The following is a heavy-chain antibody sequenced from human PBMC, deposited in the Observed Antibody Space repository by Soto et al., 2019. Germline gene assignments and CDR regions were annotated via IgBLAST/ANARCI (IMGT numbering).Heavy chain of an antibody. CDR3: AKRDTSYWFSLDY. CDR2: ISDNGIYI. D-gene: IGHD2-8*02. V-gene: IGHV3-23*01. Sequence: PGGSLRLSCAASGFTFSNYAMNWVRQAPGKGLEWVSAISDNGIYIYHADSVKGRFTTSRDNSKNTLFLQMNSLRAEDTAVYYCAKRDTSYWFSLDYWGQGALVTVSS. J-gene: IGHJ4*02. CDR1: GFTFSNYA.